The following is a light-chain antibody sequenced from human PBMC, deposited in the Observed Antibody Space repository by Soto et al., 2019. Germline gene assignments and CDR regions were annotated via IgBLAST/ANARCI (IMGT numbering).Light chain of an antibody. J-gene: IGLJ1*01. Sequence: QSALTQPRSVSGSPGQSVTISCTGTSSDVGGYNYVSWYQQHPGKAPKLMIYDVSKRPSGVPDRFSGSKSVNTASLTISGLQAYDEADYYCCSYAGSYTNYVFGIGTKLTVL. V-gene: IGLV2-11*01. CDR3: CSYAGSYTNYV. CDR2: DVS. CDR1: SSDVGGYNY.